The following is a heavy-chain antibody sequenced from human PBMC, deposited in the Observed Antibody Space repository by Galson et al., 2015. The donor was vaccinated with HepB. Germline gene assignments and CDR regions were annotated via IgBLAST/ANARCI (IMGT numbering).Heavy chain of an antibody. J-gene: IGHJ4*02. CDR2: ISGTSYST. CDR1: GFPFKNYA. V-gene: IGHV3-23*01. CDR3: AKDVSPYLTGRYIVGLEF. D-gene: IGHD3-9*01. Sequence: SLRLSCAASGFPFKNYAMSWVRQAPGKGLQWVSSISGTSYSTYYAASVKGRFTISRDNSKNTLYLQMKRLRAEDTAVYYCAKDVSPYLTGRYIVGLEFWGQGSLVTVSS.